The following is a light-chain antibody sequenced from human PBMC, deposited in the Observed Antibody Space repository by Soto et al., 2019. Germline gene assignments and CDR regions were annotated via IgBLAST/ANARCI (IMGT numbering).Light chain of an antibody. V-gene: IGKV2-28*01. CDR2: MGS. CDR1: QSLLHSNGNNY. J-gene: IGKJ3*01. CDR3: MQALQTPFT. Sequence: DFVLTQSPLSLAVTPGEPASISCRSSQSLLHSNGNNYLNWYLQKPGQSPQLLIYMGSNRASGVPDRSSGSGSGRDCTLNISRVEAEDGGVYYCMQALQTPFTFGPGTKVEIK.